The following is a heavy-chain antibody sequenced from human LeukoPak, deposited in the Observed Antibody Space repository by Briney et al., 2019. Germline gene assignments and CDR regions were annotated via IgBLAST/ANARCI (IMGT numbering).Heavy chain of an antibody. D-gene: IGHD1-14*01. CDR1: GXTXSXXA. V-gene: IGHV3-30*04. CDR2: ISYDGANK. J-gene: IGHJ6*04. Sequence: GXTXSXXAMHXVRQAPGKGLEWVAVISYDGANKYYADSVRGRFTISRDISKNTLYLQMNSLRGEDTAVYYCARIPEEADYYGMDVWGKGTTVTVSS. CDR3: ARIPEEADYYGMDV.